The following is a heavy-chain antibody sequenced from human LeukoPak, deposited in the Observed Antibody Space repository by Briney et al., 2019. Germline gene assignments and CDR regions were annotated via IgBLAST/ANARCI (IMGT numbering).Heavy chain of an antibody. CDR2: IRYDGNNK. Sequence: GGSLRLSCAASGFTFSSYGMHWVRQAPGKGLDWVAFIRYDGNNKDYADSVKGRFTISRDNSKNTLYLQMDSLRAEDTAVYYCVDYYGMDVWGQGTTVTVSS. V-gene: IGHV3-30*02. J-gene: IGHJ6*02. CDR3: VDYYGMDV. CDR1: GFTFSSYG.